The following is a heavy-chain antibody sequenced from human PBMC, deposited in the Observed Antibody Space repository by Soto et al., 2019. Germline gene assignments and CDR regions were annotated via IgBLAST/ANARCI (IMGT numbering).Heavy chain of an antibody. CDR2: IGGGPRDM. CDR3: AKDRMDHNSVWDPFDL. Sequence: VQLLESGGGLVQPGGSLRLSCEASEFTFSDFAMTWVRQAPGKGLEWVSSIGGGPRDMYYADSVAGRFTISRDNSKNMLYLQLNSLRAEDTALYYCAKDRMDHNSVWDPFDLWGQGTMVTVSS. J-gene: IGHJ3*01. D-gene: IGHD1-1*01. V-gene: IGHV3-23*01. CDR1: EFTFSDFA.